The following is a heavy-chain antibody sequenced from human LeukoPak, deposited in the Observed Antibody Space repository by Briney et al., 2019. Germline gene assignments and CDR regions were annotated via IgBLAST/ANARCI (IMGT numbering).Heavy chain of an antibody. D-gene: IGHD6-13*01. CDR3: GRVGGPGYIIPWYPRGN. Sequence: GGSLRLSCTVSGFVFSNYAFHWFRQAPGKGLEWVAVLSSDGNSKYYTDSVKGRFTISRDNSKNTLFLQMYSLRPEDTAMYHWGRVGGPGYIIPWYPRGNGGQEPWVTVSP. J-gene: IGHJ4*02. V-gene: IGHV3-30-3*01. CDR1: GFVFSNYA. CDR2: LSSDGNSK.